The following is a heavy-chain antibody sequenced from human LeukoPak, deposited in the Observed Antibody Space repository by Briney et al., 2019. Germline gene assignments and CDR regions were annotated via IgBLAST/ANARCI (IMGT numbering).Heavy chain of an antibody. CDR1: GGSISSYY. J-gene: IGHJ6*02. D-gene: IGHD3-22*01. CDR2: IYYSGGT. Sequence: SETLSLTCTVSGGSISSYYWSWIRQPPGKGLEWIGYIYYSGGTNYNPSLKSRVTISVDTSKNQFSLKLSSVTAADTAVYYCARLRDHYYDSSGYYYVPYYYYYGMDVWGQGTTVTVSS. CDR3: ARLRDHYYDSSGYYYVPYYYYYGMDV. V-gene: IGHV4-59*08.